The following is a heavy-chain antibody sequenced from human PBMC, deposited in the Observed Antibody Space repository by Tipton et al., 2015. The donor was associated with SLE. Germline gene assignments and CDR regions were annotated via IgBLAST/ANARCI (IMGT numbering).Heavy chain of an antibody. Sequence: TLSLTCVVSNYSINSNYFWGWIRQPPGKGLEWIGVMYHSGSTYYKSSLKSRVTISMDTSKNQFSLKLSSVTAADTAVYYCARYSSSWPFDYWGQGTLVTVSS. D-gene: IGHD6-13*01. V-gene: IGHV4-38-2*01. J-gene: IGHJ4*02. CDR1: NYSINSNYF. CDR2: MYHSGST. CDR3: ARYSSSWPFDY.